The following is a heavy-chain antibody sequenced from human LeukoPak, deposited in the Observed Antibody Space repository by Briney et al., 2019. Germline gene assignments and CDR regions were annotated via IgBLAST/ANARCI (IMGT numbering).Heavy chain of an antibody. CDR3: ARRRSGGYVSNVDFDY. Sequence: SETLSLTCTVSGGSISSYYWSWIRQPPGKGLEWIGYIYYSGSTNYNPSLKSRVTISVDTSKNQFSLKLSSVTAADTAVYYCARRRSGGYVSNVDFDYWGQGTLVTVSS. CDR1: GGSISSYY. V-gene: IGHV4-59*01. D-gene: IGHD5-12*01. J-gene: IGHJ4*02. CDR2: IYYSGST.